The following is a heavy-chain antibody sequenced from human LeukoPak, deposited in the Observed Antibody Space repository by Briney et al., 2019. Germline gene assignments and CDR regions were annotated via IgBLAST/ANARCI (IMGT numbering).Heavy chain of an antibody. D-gene: IGHD3-10*01. CDR1: GFSVSRIGVG. CDR3: ARMANRFGELSHPFFDY. CDR2: IDWDDDK. J-gene: IGHJ4*02. V-gene: IGHV2-70*11. Sequence: SGPTLVKPSQTLTLTCTFSGFSVSRIGVGVGWIRQPPGKALEWLARIDWDDDKYYSTSLKTRLTISKDTSKNQVVLTMTNMDPVDTATYYCARMANRFGELSHPFFDYWGQGTLVTVSS.